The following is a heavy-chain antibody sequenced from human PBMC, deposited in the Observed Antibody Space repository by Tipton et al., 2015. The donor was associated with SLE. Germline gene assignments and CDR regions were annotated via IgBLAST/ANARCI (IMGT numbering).Heavy chain of an antibody. V-gene: IGHV1-46*01. Sequence: QLVQSGAEVKRPGASVKLSCKAAGYTLSNYYMHWVRQAPGQGLEWMGIINSSGGSTSYAEKFLGRVTLTRDTSTSTVYMELSSLRSDDTAMYYCARAPERESSLDHWGQGTLVTVSS. J-gene: IGHJ4*02. D-gene: IGHD1-14*01. CDR2: INSSGGST. CDR1: GYTLSNYY. CDR3: ARAPERESSLDH.